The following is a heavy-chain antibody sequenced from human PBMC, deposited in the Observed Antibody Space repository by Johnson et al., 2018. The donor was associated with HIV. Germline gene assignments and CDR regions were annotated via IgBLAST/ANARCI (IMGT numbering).Heavy chain of an antibody. CDR3: ARVLRGRWTYYDILTGSTHADHDAFDI. CDR1: GFTFRSFG. D-gene: IGHD3-9*01. Sequence: QVQLVESGGGVVQPGRSLRLSCAASGFTFRSFGMHWVRQAPGKGLQWVAVISYDGSNKYYADSVKGRFTISRDNSKNTLYLQMHSLRAEDTAVYYCARVLRGRWTYYDILTGSTHADHDAFDIWGQGTMVTVSS. J-gene: IGHJ3*02. V-gene: IGHV3-30*03. CDR2: ISYDGSNK.